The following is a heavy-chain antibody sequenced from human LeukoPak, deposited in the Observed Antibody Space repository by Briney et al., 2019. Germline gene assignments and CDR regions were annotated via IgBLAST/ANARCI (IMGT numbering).Heavy chain of an antibody. Sequence: PSETLSLTCTVSGGSISSGSYYWSWIRQPAGKGLEWIGRIYIRGSTSYNPALKSRVTISVDTSKNQFSLKLSSVTAADTALYYCARVPRDSKAFDIWGQGTMVTVSS. CDR2: IYIRGST. D-gene: IGHD3-22*01. CDR1: GGSISSGSYY. CDR3: ARVPRDSKAFDI. V-gene: IGHV4-61*02. J-gene: IGHJ3*02.